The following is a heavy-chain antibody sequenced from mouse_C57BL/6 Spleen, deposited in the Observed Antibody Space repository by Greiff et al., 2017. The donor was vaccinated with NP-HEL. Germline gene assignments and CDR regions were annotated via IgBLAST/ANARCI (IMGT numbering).Heavy chain of an antibody. Sequence: VQLQQSGAELVRPGASVTLSCKASGSTFTDYEMHWVKQTPVHGLEWIGAIDPETGGTAYNQKFKGKAILTADKSSSTAYMELRSLTSEDSAVYYCTRTGKATVVATDFDYWGQGTTLTVSS. CDR3: TRTGKATVVATDFDY. V-gene: IGHV1-15*01. D-gene: IGHD1-1*01. J-gene: IGHJ2*01. CDR1: GSTFTDYE. CDR2: IDPETGGT.